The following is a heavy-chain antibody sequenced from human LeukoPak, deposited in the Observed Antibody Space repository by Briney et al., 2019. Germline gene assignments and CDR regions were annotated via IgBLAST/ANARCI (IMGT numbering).Heavy chain of an antibody. J-gene: IGHJ6*02. CDR3: ASDSSSSDTPAYYYGMDV. V-gene: IGHV3-48*03. CDR2: ISSSGSTI. D-gene: IGHD6-13*01. Sequence: GGSLRLSCAASGFTFSSYEMNWVRQAPGKGLEWVSYISSSGSTIYYADSVKGRFTISRDNAKNSLYLQMNSLRAEDTAVYYCASDSSSSDTPAYYYGMDVWGQGTTVTVSS. CDR1: GFTFSSYE.